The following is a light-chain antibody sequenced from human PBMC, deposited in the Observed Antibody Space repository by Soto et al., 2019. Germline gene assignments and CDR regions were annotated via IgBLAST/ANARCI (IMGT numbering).Light chain of an antibody. CDR3: QQYNDWPLT. CDR1: QSLSSN. CDR2: GAS. V-gene: IGKV3-15*01. Sequence: VMTQSPATLSVSPGETATLSCRASQSLSSNLGWYQQKPGQAPRLLIFGASTRATGIPARFCGSGSGTEFSLTISSLQSEDFAVYFCQQYNDWPLTFGQGTKVEIK. J-gene: IGKJ1*01.